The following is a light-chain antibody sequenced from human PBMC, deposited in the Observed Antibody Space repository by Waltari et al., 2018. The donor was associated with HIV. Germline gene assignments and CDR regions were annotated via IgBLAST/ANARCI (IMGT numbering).Light chain of an antibody. Sequence: QSALTPPASVSVSPGPSLTISCTGTSSDVGGYTYVSWYQQHPGKAPKLMIYEVSNRPSGVSNRFSGLQAEDEADYYCSSYTSSSVVFGGGTKLTVL. CDR1: SSDVGGYTY. J-gene: IGLJ2*01. V-gene: IGLV2-14*01. CDR2: EVS. CDR3: SSYTSSSVV.